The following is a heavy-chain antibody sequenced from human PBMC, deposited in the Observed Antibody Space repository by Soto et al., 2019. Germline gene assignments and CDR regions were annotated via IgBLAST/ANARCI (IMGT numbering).Heavy chain of an antibody. J-gene: IGHJ4*02. CDR3: ATSPDDYLYFDY. V-gene: IGHV4-39*01. D-gene: IGHD3-16*01. Sequence: SETLSLTCTVSGGSISSSSYYWGWIRQPPGKGLEWIGSIYYSGSTYYNPSLKSRVTISVDTSKNQFSLKLSSVTAADTAVYYCATSPDDYLYFDYWGQGTLVTVSS. CDR2: IYYSGST. CDR1: GGSISSSSYY.